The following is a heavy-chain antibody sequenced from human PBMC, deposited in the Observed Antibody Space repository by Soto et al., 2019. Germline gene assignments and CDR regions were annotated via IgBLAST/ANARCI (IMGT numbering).Heavy chain of an antibody. CDR1: GGSISSSSYY. V-gene: IGHV4-39*01. Sequence: QLQLQESGPGLVKPSETLSLTCTVSGGSISSSSYYWGWIRQPPGKGLEWIGSIYYSGSTYYNPSLKSRVTISVDTSKNQFSLKLSSVTAADTAVYYCASLGGLYSSSWYHGNYWGQLTLVTVSS. CDR2: IYYSGST. J-gene: IGHJ4*02. CDR3: ASLGGLYSSSWYHGNY. D-gene: IGHD6-13*01.